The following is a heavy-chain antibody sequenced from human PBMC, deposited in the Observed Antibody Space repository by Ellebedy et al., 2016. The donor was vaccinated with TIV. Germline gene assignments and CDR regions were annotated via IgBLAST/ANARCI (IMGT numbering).Heavy chain of an antibody. D-gene: IGHD1-26*01. Sequence: GGSLRLSCSASGFTFSSYTMHWVRQAPGKGLEYVSTISSNGGSTYYADSVKGRFTISRDNAKNTLYLQMNSLRAEDTAVYYCARVDGQWELLRDWGQGTLVTVSS. V-gene: IGHV3-64*04. CDR2: ISSNGGST. CDR1: GFTFSSYT. CDR3: ARVDGQWELLRD. J-gene: IGHJ4*02.